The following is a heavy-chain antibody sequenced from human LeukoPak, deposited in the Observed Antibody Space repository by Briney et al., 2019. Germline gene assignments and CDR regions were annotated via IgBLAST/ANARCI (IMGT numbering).Heavy chain of an antibody. CDR1: GYTFTSYA. Sequence: ASVKVSCKASGYTFTSYAMHWVRQAPGQRLEWMGWINAGNGNTKYSQEFQGRVTITRDTSASTAYMELSSLRSEDMAVYYCARGGSSSYYYYMDVWGKGTTVTVSS. CDR3: ARGGSSSYYYYMDV. D-gene: IGHD6-6*01. V-gene: IGHV1-3*03. CDR2: INAGNGNT. J-gene: IGHJ6*03.